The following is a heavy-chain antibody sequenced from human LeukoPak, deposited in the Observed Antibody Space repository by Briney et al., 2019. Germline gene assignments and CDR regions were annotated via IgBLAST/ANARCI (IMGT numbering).Heavy chain of an antibody. Sequence: SETLSLTCAVYGGSFSGYYWSWIRQPPGKGLEWIGEINHSGSTNYNPSLKSRVTISEDTSKNQFSLKLSSVTAADTAVYYCARHGVVVVTAMTSDNWFDPWGQGTLVTVSS. D-gene: IGHD2-21*02. J-gene: IGHJ5*02. CDR3: ARHGVVVVTAMTSDNWFDP. CDR2: INHSGST. CDR1: GGSFSGYY. V-gene: IGHV4-34*01.